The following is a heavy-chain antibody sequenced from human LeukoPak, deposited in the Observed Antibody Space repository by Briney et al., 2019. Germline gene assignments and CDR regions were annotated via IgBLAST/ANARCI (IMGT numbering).Heavy chain of an antibody. Sequence: KPSETLSLTCTVSGGSISSSSYYWGWIRQPPGKGLEWIGSIYYTRSTYYNPSLKSRVTISVDTSKNQFSLKLTSVTAADTAVYYCARGVTMIVVVIHDCYFDLWGRGTLVTVSS. CDR3: ARGVTMIVVVIHDCYFDL. J-gene: IGHJ2*01. CDR1: GGSISSSSYY. D-gene: IGHD3-22*01. CDR2: IYYTRST. V-gene: IGHV4-39*01.